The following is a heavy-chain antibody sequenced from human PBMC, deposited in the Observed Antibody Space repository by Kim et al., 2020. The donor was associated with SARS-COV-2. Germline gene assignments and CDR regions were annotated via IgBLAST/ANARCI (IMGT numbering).Heavy chain of an antibody. CDR1: GGSISSYY. CDR2: IYYSGST. J-gene: IGHJ5*02. Sequence: SETLSLTCTVSGGSISSYYWSWIRQPPGRGLEWIGYIYYSGSTNYNPSLKSRVTISVYTSKNQFSLKLSSVTAADTAVYYCARGLGNYDILTQGTGWFDPWGQGTLVTVSS. CDR3: ARGLGNYDILTQGTGWFDP. V-gene: IGHV4-59*08. D-gene: IGHD3-9*01.